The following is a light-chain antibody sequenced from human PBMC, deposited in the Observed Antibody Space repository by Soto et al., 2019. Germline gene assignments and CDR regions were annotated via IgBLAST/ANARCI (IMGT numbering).Light chain of an antibody. Sequence: DIQTTQSPSTLSASVGDRVTITCRASQSISSWLAWYQQKPGKAPKLLIYKASSLESGVPSRFSGSGSGAAFTLTISSLQPDDFATYYCQQYNSYPLTFGGGTKVDIK. CDR3: QQYNSYPLT. CDR1: QSISSW. J-gene: IGKJ4*01. V-gene: IGKV1-5*03. CDR2: KAS.